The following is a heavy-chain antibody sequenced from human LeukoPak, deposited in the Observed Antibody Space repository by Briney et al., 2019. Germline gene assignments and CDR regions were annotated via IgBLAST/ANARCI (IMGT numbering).Heavy chain of an antibody. D-gene: IGHD6-13*01. CDR1: GFTFSSYS. V-gene: IGHV3-21*01. J-gene: IGHJ4*02. CDR3: ARDHSVAAAGTWYY. CDR2: ISSSSSYI. Sequence: SGGSLRLSCAASGFTFSSYSMNWVRQAPGKGLECVSSISSSSSYIYYADSVKGRFTISRDNAKNSLYLQMNSLRAEDTAVYYCARDHSVAAAGTWYYWGQGTLVTVSS.